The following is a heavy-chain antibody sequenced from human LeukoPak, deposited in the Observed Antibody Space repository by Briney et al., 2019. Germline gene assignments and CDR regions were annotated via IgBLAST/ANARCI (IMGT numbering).Heavy chain of an antibody. CDR2: ISYDGRNT. CDR1: GLTFSTFG. CDR3: AKDRLVVAPAAMTSNFDY. J-gene: IGHJ4*02. D-gene: IGHD2-2*01. V-gene: IGHV3-30*18. Sequence: GGSLRLSCAASGLTFSTFGMHWVRQAPGKGLEWVAVISYDGRNTYYADSVKGRFTISRDNSKNTLYLQMNSLKTEDTAVYYCAKDRLVVAPAAMTSNFDYWGQGTLVTVSS.